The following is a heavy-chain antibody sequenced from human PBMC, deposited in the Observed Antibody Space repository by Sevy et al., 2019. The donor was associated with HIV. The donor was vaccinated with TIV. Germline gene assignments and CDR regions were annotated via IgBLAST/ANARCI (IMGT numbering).Heavy chain of an antibody. CDR2: ISAYSGDT. V-gene: IGHV1-18*01. J-gene: IGHJ4*02. D-gene: IGHD2-2*01. CDR3: ARDKPQGVVIIPGSMWGGVDY. CDR1: GYTFKTYG. Sequence: ASVKVSCKTFGYTFKTYGTSWVRQAPGQGLEWMGWISAYSGDTNFAQKFQGRVTMTTDTSTSTAYMELSSLRSDDTAVYFCARDKPQGVVIIPGSMWGGVDYWGQGTVVTVSS.